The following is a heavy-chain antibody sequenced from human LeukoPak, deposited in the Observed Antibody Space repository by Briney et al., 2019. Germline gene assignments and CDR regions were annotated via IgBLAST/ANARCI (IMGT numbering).Heavy chain of an antibody. CDR3: ARGNSGYYFDY. J-gene: IGHJ4*02. D-gene: IGHD6-25*01. CDR2: INHSGST. CDR1: GGSFSGYY. Sequence: SETLSLTCAVYGGSFSGYYSSWIRQPPGKGLEWIGEINHSGSTNYNPSLKSRVTISVDTSKNQFSLKLSSVTAADTAVYYCARGNSGYYFDYWGQGTLFTVSS. V-gene: IGHV4-34*01.